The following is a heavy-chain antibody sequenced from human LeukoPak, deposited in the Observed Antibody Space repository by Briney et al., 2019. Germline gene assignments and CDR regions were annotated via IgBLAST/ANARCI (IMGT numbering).Heavy chain of an antibody. J-gene: IGHJ4*02. V-gene: IGHV3-48*01. D-gene: IGHD6-13*01. Sequence: GGSLRLSCAASGFTFSGYSMNWVRQAPGKGLEWVSYISSGSSTIYYADSVKDRFTISRDNSKNTLYLQMNSLRAEDTAVYYCAKAGIAAAASQSFDYWGQGTLVTVSS. CDR1: GFTFSGYS. CDR3: AKAGIAAAASQSFDY. CDR2: ISSGSSTI.